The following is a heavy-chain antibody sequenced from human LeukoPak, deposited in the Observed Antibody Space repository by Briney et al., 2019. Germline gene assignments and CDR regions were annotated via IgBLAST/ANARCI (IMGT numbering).Heavy chain of an antibody. Sequence: GGSLRLSCAASGFTFSSYEMNWVRQAPGKGLEWVSYISSSGSTIYYADSVKGRFTISRDNAKNSLYLQMNSLRAEDTAVYYCARFHYGSGSRNFDYWGRGTLVTVSS. D-gene: IGHD3-10*01. CDR2: ISSSGSTI. CDR1: GFTFSSYE. CDR3: ARFHYGSGSRNFDY. V-gene: IGHV3-48*03. J-gene: IGHJ4*02.